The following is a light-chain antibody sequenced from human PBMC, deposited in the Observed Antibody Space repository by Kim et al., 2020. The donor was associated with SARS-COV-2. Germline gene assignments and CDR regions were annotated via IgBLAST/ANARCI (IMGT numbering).Light chain of an antibody. CDR1: INIF. CDR3: QQFDTLPLT. CDR2: DAS. J-gene: IGKJ4*01. Sequence: INIFLNWFQQKPGEAPKLLISDASSLETGLPSRFSGSGSGTYFPFTISSLQPGDVATYYCQQFDTLPLTFGGGTKVDIK. V-gene: IGKV1-33*01.